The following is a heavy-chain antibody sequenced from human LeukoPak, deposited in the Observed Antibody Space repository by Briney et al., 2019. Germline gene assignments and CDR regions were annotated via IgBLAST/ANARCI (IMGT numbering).Heavy chain of an antibody. CDR2: IYHSGST. D-gene: IGHD6-13*01. CDR1: GGSISSGGYS. Sequence: SETLSLTCPVSGGSISSGGYSWSWIRQPPGKGLEWIGYIYHSGSTYYNPSLKSRVTISVDRYKDQFSLKLSSVTAADTAVYYCARGTGIAAAGYYSDYWGQGTLVTVSS. J-gene: IGHJ4*02. CDR3: ARGTGIAAAGYYSDY. V-gene: IGHV4-30-2*01.